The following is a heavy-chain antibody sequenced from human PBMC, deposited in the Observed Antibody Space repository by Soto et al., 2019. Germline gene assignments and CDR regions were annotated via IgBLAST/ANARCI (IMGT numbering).Heavy chain of an antibody. Sequence: QVQLVQSGAEVKKPGASVKVSCKASGYTFTSYAMHWVRQAPGQRLEWMGWINAGNGNTKYSQKFQGRVTITRDTAASTAYMELSSLRSEDTAVYYCARASRGVPAANWFDPWGQGTLVTVSS. CDR3: ARASRGVPAANWFDP. V-gene: IGHV1-3*01. CDR2: INAGNGNT. J-gene: IGHJ5*02. D-gene: IGHD2-2*01. CDR1: GYTFTSYA.